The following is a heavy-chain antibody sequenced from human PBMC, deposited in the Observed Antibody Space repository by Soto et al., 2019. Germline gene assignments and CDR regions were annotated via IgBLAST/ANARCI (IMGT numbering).Heavy chain of an antibody. Sequence: QVQLQQWGAGLLKPSETLSLTCAVYGGSFSDYYWSWIRQSPGKGLEWIGEINHSGSTNYNPSLKSRVSISVDTSKNQFSLSLNSVTAADTALYFCARHRRETGTYAQPLDYWGQGTLVTVSS. J-gene: IGHJ4*02. D-gene: IGHD1-1*01. CDR1: GGSFSDYY. CDR2: INHSGST. V-gene: IGHV4-34*01. CDR3: ARHRRETGTYAQPLDY.